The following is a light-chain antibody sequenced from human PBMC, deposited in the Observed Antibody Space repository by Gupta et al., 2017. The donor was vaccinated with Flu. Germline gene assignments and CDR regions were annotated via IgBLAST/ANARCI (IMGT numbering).Light chain of an antibody. CDR3: QQYDDSPGRA. Sequence: EIVMTPSGSPLSVSSGQIAPRSCTASNLVNSNLAWYQQNPGQAPRLLMDAASTRATGIPASFSGSGSGTDCTLTISSLQTEDFAVYSWQQYDDSPGRAFGQGTRLEMK. V-gene: IGKV3-15*01. CDR1: NLVNSN. J-gene: IGKJ5*01. CDR2: AAS.